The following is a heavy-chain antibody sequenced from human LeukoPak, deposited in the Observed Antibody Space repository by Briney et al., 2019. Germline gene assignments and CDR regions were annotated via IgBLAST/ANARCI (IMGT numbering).Heavy chain of an antibody. CDR3: AREPYYYDSSGYYPTFDY. Sequence: PSETLSLTCTVSGGSTSSGSYYWGWIRQPPGKGLEWIGSIYYSGSTYYNPSLKSRVTISVDTSKNQFSLKLSSVTAADTAVYYCAREPYYYDSSGYYPTFDYWGQGTLVTVSS. V-gene: IGHV4-39*02. J-gene: IGHJ4*02. CDR2: IYYSGST. CDR1: GGSTSSGSYY. D-gene: IGHD3-22*01.